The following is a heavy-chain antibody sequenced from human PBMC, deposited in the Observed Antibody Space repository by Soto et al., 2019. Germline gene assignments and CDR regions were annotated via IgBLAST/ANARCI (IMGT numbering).Heavy chain of an antibody. V-gene: IGHV3-23*01. CDR1: GFTFSSHV. Sequence: EVQLLESRGGLVQPGGSLRLSCAASGFTFSSHVMSWVRQAPGRGLEWVAAASARNTNTYYADSVKGRFTISRDNSKSTVYLQLDSLRVKDTAVYHCAKDVTSHGPRGYSSSWYGWFDPWGQGTLVVVSS. CDR2: ASARNTNT. J-gene: IGHJ5*02. CDR3: AKDVTSHGPRGYSSSWYGWFDP. D-gene: IGHD6-13*01.